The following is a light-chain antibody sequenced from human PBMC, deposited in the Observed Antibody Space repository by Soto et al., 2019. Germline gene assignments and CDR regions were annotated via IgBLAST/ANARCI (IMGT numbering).Light chain of an antibody. J-gene: IGKJ4*01. Sequence: DIQMTQSPSSLSASVGDRVTITCQAGQNIGSYLNWYQQTPGKAPKLLMYSASSLQSGVPSRVSGSGSGTYFTLTISSLQPEDFATYYCQQSYSTPLTFGGGTKVEIK. CDR1: QNIGSY. CDR2: SAS. V-gene: IGKV1-39*01. CDR3: QQSYSTPLT.